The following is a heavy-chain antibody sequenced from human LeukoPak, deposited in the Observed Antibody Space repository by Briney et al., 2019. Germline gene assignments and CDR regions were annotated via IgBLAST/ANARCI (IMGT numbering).Heavy chain of an antibody. CDR3: ATDSSGWYREDFDY. Sequence: PGGSLRLSCAASGFAFSSYAMSWVRQAPGKGLEWVSAISGSGGSTYYADSVKGRFTISRDNSKNTLYLQMNSLRAEDTAVYYCATDSSGWYREDFDYWGQGTLVTVSS. D-gene: IGHD6-19*01. J-gene: IGHJ4*02. V-gene: IGHV3-23*01. CDR1: GFAFSSYA. CDR2: ISGSGGST.